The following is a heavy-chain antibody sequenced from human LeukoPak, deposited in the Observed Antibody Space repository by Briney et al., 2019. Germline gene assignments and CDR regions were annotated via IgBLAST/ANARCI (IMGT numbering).Heavy chain of an antibody. CDR2: FSWNGRNI. V-gene: IGHV3-9*01. D-gene: IGHD4-17*01. Sequence: GGSLRLSCAASGFTFDNHAIHWVRQAPGKGLEWVSVFSWNGRNIVYADSVRGRFTISRDNAKNSLYLQMNSLRPEDTALYFCARDMSPGDYGDYLDAFDVWGQGTMVTVSS. CDR3: ARDMSPGDYGDYLDAFDV. CDR1: GFTFDNHA. J-gene: IGHJ3*01.